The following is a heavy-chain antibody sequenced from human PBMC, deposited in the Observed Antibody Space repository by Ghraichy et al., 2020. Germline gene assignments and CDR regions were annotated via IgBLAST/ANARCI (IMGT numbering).Heavy chain of an antibody. CDR1: GFTFSDYY. CDR2: ISSSSSYT. CDR3: ARGTHSYRYLYFDY. J-gene: IGHJ4*02. D-gene: IGHD1-26*01. Sequence: GGSLRLSCAASGFTFSDYYMSWIRQAPGKGLEWVSYISSSSSYTNYADSVKGRFTISRDNAKNSLYLQMNSLRAEDTAVYYCARGTHSYRYLYFDYWGQGTLVTVSS. V-gene: IGHV3-11*05.